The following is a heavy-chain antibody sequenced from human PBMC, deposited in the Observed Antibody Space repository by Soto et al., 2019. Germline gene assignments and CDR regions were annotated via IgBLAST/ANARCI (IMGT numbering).Heavy chain of an antibody. V-gene: IGHV4-59*12. CDR2: IYYSGST. D-gene: IGHD5-18*01. CDR1: CSSISSYY. CDR3: AKERGYTYGAFDY. Sequence: SETLSLTCTVSCSSISSYYWSWIRQPPGKGLEWIGYIYYSGSTNYNPSLKSRVTISVDTSKNQFSLKLSSVTAADTAVYYCAKERGYTYGAFDYWGQGTLVTVS. J-gene: IGHJ4*02.